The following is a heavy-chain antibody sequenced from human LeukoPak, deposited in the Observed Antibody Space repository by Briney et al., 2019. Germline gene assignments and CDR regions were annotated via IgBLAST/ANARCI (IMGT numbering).Heavy chain of an antibody. D-gene: IGHD2-21*01. CDR1: GFTFSTYA. J-gene: IGHJ4*02. V-gene: IGHV3-23*01. Sequence: GGSLRLSCAASGFTFSTYAMSWVRQAPGMGLEWVSAISFSGGTTYYADSVKGRFTISRDSSKNTLYLQMNRLRAEDAAVYYCAKAPVTTCSGAYCYPFDYWGQGTLVTVSS. CDR2: ISFSGGTT. CDR3: AKAPVTTCSGAYCYPFDY.